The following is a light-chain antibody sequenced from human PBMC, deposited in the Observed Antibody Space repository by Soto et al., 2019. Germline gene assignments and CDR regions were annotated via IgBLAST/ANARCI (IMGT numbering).Light chain of an antibody. J-gene: IGLJ3*02. CDR2: EVT. V-gene: IGLV2-8*01. Sequence: QSALTQPPSASGSPGPSVTISCTGTSSDGGGYNYVSWYQQYPGRAPKLIIYEVTKRPSGVPDRFSGSKSGTTASLTVAGLQAEDEADYYCSSSAASNNFYFVFVGGTKPTVL. CDR1: SSDGGGYNY. CDR3: SSSAASNNFYFV.